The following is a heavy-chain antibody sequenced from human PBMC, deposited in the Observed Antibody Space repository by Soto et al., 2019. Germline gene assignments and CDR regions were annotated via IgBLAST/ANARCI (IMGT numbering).Heavy chain of an antibody. Sequence: SETLSLTCTVSGASITTYYWSWIRQPPGKGLECIGYIYYSGSSNYNPSLKSRVTISLDTSKNQFSLKLSSVTAADTAVYYCASSLYYYILIGHSGAFDICGQLKMVPVS. CDR3: ASSLYYYILIGHSGAFDI. CDR2: IYYSGSS. V-gene: IGHV4-59*01. J-gene: IGHJ3*02. D-gene: IGHD3-9*01. CDR1: GASITTYY.